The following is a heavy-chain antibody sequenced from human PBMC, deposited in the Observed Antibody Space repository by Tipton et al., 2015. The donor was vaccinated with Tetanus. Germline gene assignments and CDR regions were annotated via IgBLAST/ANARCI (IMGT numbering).Heavy chain of an antibody. D-gene: IGHD3-10*01. CDR1: GGSMSTYY. Sequence: TLSLTCTVSGGSMSTYYWSWLRQPPGKGLEWIGYVYYTGSTDYNPSLKSRVTISVDTSKSQFSLRLTSVTAADTAVYYCARSKLLWFGESLSGFDSWGQGTLVTVSA. CDR3: ARSKLLWFGESLSGFDS. V-gene: IGHV4-59*01. J-gene: IGHJ4*02. CDR2: VYYTGST.